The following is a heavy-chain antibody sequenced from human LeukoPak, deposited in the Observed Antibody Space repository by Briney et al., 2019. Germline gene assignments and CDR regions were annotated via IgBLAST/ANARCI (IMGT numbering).Heavy chain of an antibody. CDR2: IYYSGST. V-gene: IGHV4-59*01. Sequence: SETLSLTCTVSGGSISGYYWSWIRQPPGKGLEYIGYIYYSGSTDFNPSLNSRVTLSIDTSKNQFSLRLSSATAADTAVYSCARGTVNSSGWYFDLWGRGTLVTVSS. D-gene: IGHD4-17*01. CDR1: GGSISGYY. J-gene: IGHJ2*01. CDR3: ARGTVNSSGWYFDL.